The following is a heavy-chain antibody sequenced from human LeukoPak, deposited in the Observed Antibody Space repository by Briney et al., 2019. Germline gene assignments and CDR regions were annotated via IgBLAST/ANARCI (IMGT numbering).Heavy chain of an antibody. D-gene: IGHD3-3*01. J-gene: IGHJ4*02. Sequence: GGSLRLSCAASGFTFSSHGMNWVRQAPGKGLEWVSYISSSGSTIYYADSVKGRFTISRDNAKNSLYLQMNSLRAEDTAVYYCAKSRGLFGVVIITYYFDYWGQGTLVTVSS. CDR2: ISSSGSTI. CDR1: GFTFSSHG. V-gene: IGHV3-48*04. CDR3: AKSRGLFGVVIITYYFDY.